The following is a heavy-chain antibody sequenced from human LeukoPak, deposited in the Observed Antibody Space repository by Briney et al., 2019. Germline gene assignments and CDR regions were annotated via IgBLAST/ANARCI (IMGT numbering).Heavy chain of an antibody. Sequence: ASVKVSCKASGYTFTGYYMHWVRQAPGQGLEWMGWINPNSGGTNYAQKFQGRVTMTRDTSISTAYMELSRLRSDDTAVYYCARVIGYCTNGVCYNYWGQGTLVTVSS. CDR1: GYTFTGYY. J-gene: IGHJ4*02. D-gene: IGHD2-8*01. V-gene: IGHV1-2*02. CDR2: INPNSGGT. CDR3: ARVIGYCTNGVCYNY.